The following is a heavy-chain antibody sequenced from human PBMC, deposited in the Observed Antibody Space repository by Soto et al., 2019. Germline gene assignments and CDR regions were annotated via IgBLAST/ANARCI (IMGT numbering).Heavy chain of an antibody. D-gene: IGHD6-19*01. Sequence: PGGSLSLSCAASGFNFSNYGMSWVRQAPGKGLDWVSVLNDRGDTTYYTDSVKGRFTISRDNSKNTLYLQMNSLRAEDTAVYYCAKDATRTNGWYHFDYWGQGALVTVSS. CDR3: AKDATRTNGWYHFDY. J-gene: IGHJ4*02. CDR2: LNDRGDTT. CDR1: GFNFSNYG. V-gene: IGHV3-23*01.